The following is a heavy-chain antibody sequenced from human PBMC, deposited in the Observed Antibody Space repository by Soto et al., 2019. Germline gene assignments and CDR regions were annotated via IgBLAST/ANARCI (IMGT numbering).Heavy chain of an antibody. J-gene: IGHJ4*02. CDR1: GGSFSGYY. CDR2: INHSGST. Sequence: PSETLSLTCAVYGGSFSGYYWSWIRQPPGKGLEWIGEINHSGSTNYNPSPKSRVTISVDTSKNQFSLKLSSVTAADTAVYYCARVSVRCSGGSCSSGGDFDYWGQGTLVTGSS. V-gene: IGHV4-34*01. CDR3: ARVSVRCSGGSCSSGGDFDY. D-gene: IGHD2-15*01.